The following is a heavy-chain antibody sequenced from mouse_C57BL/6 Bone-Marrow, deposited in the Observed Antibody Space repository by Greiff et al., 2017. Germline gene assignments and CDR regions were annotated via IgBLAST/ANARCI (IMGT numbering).Heavy chain of an antibody. V-gene: IGHV1-55*01. CDR3: ARRGIYYGSSSHYFDY. Sequence: QVQLQQSGAELVKPGASVKMSCKASGYTFTSYWITWVKQRPGQGLEWIGDIYPGSGSTNYNEKFKSKATLTVDTSSSTAYMQLSSLTSEDSAVYYCARRGIYYGSSSHYFDYWGQGTTLTVSS. CDR2: IYPGSGST. D-gene: IGHD1-1*01. CDR1: GYTFTSYW. J-gene: IGHJ2*01.